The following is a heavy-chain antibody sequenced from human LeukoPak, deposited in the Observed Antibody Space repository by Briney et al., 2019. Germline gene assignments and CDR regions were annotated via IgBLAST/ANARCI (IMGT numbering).Heavy chain of an antibody. CDR2: ISAYNGNT. CDR3: ARGGSYRSSWYWSYFDY. D-gene: IGHD6-13*01. CDR1: GYTFTSYG. J-gene: IGHJ4*02. V-gene: IGHV1-18*01. Sequence: GASVKVSCKASGYTFTSYGISWVRQAPGHGLEWMGWISAYNGNTNYAQKLQGRVTMTTDTSTSTAYMELRSLRSDDTAVYYCARGGSYRSSWYWSYFDYWGQGTLVTVSS.